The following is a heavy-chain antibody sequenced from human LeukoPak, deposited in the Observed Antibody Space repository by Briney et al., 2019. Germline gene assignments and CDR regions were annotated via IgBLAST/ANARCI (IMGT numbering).Heavy chain of an antibody. CDR1: GDIFTNYW. Sequence: GESLKISCRGSGDIFTNYWIGWVRQMPGKGLEWMAIMFPGDSDTRYRPSFHGKVTISAAKPLGTAYLRWRSLKPSYTAMYYCAAVYYDARAYYPPPLWGQGTMVPVSS. V-gene: IGHV5-51*01. D-gene: IGHD3-22*01. CDR2: MFPGDSDT. CDR3: AAVYYDARAYYPPPL. J-gene: IGHJ3*01.